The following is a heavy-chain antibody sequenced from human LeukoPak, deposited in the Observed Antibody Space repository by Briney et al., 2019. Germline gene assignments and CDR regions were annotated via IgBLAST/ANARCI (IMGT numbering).Heavy chain of an antibody. CDR1: GFTFSRYW. CDR2: IRYDGSNK. D-gene: IGHD2-15*01. V-gene: IGHV3-30*02. CDR3: AKDLRYCSGGSCYPIDTPIDY. Sequence: PGGSPRLSCAASGFTFSRYWMSWVRQAPGKGLEWVAFIRYDGSNKYYADSVKGRFTISRDNSKNTLYLQMNSLRAEDTAVYYCAKDLRYCSGGSCYPIDTPIDYWGQGTLVTVSS. J-gene: IGHJ4*02.